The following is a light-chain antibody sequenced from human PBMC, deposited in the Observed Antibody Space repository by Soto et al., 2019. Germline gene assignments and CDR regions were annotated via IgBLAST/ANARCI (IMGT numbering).Light chain of an antibody. CDR2: GAS. Sequence: DIQMTQSPSSLPASFGDMVTITCRASQGIGNYLVWYQQKPGKVPKLLIYGASILQSGVPSRFSGSGSGTYFTLTIRSLQPEDAATYYCQKYDTVPWTFGQGTKVDIK. CDR1: QGIGNY. J-gene: IGKJ1*01. CDR3: QKYDTVPWT. V-gene: IGKV1-27*01.